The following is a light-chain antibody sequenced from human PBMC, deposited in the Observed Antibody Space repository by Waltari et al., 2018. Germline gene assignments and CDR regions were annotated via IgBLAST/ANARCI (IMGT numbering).Light chain of an antibody. Sequence: QSALTQPRSVSGSPGQSVTISCTGPSSDVGGYKHVPWYQQHPGKAPKLIFYDVTERPSGVPDRFSGSKSGNTASLTISGLQPEDEADYYCCSFAGSYTWVFGGGTKVTVL. CDR1: SSDVGGYKH. J-gene: IGLJ3*02. V-gene: IGLV2-11*01. CDR3: CSFAGSYTWV. CDR2: DVT.